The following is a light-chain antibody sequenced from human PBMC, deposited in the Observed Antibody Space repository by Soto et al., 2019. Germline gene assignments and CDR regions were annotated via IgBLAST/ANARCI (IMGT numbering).Light chain of an antibody. J-gene: IGKJ5*01. Sequence: EIVLTQSPGTLSLSPGERATLSCRASPTITNNYLAWYQQKPGQAPRLLIYGASSRVTGIPDRFSGSGSGTDFTLTISRLEPEDFVVYYFQQYGTSPITFGQGTRLEIK. CDR3: QQYGTSPIT. CDR2: GAS. CDR1: PTITNNY. V-gene: IGKV3-20*01.